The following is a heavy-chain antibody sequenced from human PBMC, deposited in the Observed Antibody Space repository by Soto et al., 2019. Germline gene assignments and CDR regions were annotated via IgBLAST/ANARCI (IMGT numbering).Heavy chain of an antibody. CDR1: GGSFSSGGYY. Sequence: QVQLQESGPGLVKPSQTLSLTCTVSGGSFSSGGYYWSWIRPHPGKGLEWIGYIYYSGSTYYNPSLKSRVTISVDTYKNQFSLKLSSVTAADTSLYYCARGDGYNELDYWGQGTLVTVSS. CDR2: IYYSGST. J-gene: IGHJ4*02. V-gene: IGHV4-31*03. D-gene: IGHD5-12*01. CDR3: ARGDGYNELDY.